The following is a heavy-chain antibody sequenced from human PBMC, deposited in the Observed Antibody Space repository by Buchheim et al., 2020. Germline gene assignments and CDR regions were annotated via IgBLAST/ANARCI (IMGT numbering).Heavy chain of an antibody. CDR3: ARDPPLLYGGYDY. CDR2: ILYDGSNK. CDR1: GFTFSSYG. D-gene: IGHD5-12*01. V-gene: IGHV3-33*01. Sequence: QVQLVESGGGVVQPGRSLRLSCAASGFTFSSYGMSWVRQAPGEGLEWVAVILYDGSNKYYADSVKGRFTISRDNSKNTLYLQMNCLRAEHTAVYYCARDPPLLYGGYDYWGQGTL. J-gene: IGHJ4*02.